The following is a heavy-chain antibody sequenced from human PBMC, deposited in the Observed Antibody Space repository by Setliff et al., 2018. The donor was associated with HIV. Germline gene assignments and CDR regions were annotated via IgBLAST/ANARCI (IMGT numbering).Heavy chain of an antibody. CDR3: ARQTYYYDNSGHNWFDP. D-gene: IGHD3-22*01. J-gene: IGHJ5*02. CDR1: GGSISSSSYY. V-gene: IGHV4-39*01. Sequence: SETLSLTCTVSGGSISSSSYYWDWIRQPPGKGLEWIGSINNSGSTYYNPSLKSRVTISVDTSKNQFSLKLSSVTAADTAVYFCARQTYYYDNSGHNWFDPWGQGTLVTVSS. CDR2: INNSGST.